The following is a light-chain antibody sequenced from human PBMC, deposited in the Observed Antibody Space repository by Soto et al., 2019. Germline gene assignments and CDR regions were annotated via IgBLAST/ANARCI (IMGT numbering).Light chain of an antibody. CDR1: SNVGGSN. J-gene: IGKJ1*01. CDR2: GAS. CDR3: QQYISYSWT. Sequence: EIVWTLSPGSLSLSPGHGATLSCRAGSNVGGSNFAWYQPKPGQAPRLLIHGASNRATGIPDRFSGSGSGTEFTLTIGSLEPDDFATYYCQQYISYSWTFGQGTKVDIK. V-gene: IGKV3-20*01.